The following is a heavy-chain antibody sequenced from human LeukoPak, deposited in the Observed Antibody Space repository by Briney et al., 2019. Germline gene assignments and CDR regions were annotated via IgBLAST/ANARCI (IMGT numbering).Heavy chain of an antibody. D-gene: IGHD1-26*01. J-gene: IGHJ4*02. CDR1: GGSISSSY. CDR2: IYSGGIT. CDR3: ARGGWELSY. V-gene: IGHV3-53*01. Sequence: ETLSLTCTVSGGSISSSYWSWVRQAPGKGLEWVSVIYSGGITYYADSVKGRFTISRDNSKNTLYLQMNSLRAEDTAVYYCARGGWELSYWGQGTLVTVSS.